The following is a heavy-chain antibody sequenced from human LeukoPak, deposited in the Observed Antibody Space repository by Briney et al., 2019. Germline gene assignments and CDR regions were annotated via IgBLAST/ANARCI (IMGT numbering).Heavy chain of an antibody. J-gene: IGHJ4*02. CDR1: GFTFSSYG. Sequence: GGSLRLSCAASGFTFSSYGMHWVRQAPGKGLEWVAFIRYDGSNKYYADSVKGRFTISRDNSKNTLYLQMNSLRAEDTAVYYCARWKYYYDSSGYRQYYFDYWGQGTLVTVSS. D-gene: IGHD3-22*01. CDR3: ARWKYYYDSSGYRQYYFDY. CDR2: IRYDGSNK. V-gene: IGHV3-30*02.